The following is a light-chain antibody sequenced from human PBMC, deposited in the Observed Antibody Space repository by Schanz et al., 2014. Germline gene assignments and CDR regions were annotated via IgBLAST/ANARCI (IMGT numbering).Light chain of an antibody. CDR1: SSDVGGYNY. V-gene: IGLV2-14*01. CDR3: SSYSSTSTLV. Sequence: QSALTQPASVSGSPGQSITISCTGASSDVGGYNYVSWYQQHPGKAPKLIIYEVSNRPSGVSDRFSGSKSDYTASLTISGLQAEDEADYYCSSYSSTSTLVFGGGTKLTVL. CDR2: EVS. J-gene: IGLJ2*01.